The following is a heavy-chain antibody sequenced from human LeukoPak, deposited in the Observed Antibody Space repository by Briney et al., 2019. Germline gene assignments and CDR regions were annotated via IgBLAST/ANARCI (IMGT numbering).Heavy chain of an antibody. Sequence: GGSLRLSCAASGFTFSSYSMNWVRQAPGKGLEWVSSISSSSSYIHYADSVKGRFTISRDKSKNTLYLQMNSLRAEDTALFYCAARWGYNGFDIWGQGTMVAVSS. J-gene: IGHJ3*02. D-gene: IGHD5-18*01. CDR2: ISSSSSYI. V-gene: IGHV3-21*04. CDR3: AARWGYNGFDI. CDR1: GFTFSSYS.